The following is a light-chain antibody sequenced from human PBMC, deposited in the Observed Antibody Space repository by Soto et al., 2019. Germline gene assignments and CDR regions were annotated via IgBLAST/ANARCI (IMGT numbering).Light chain of an antibody. CDR2: GAS. CDR1: QTIDNT. Sequence: EIVMTQYQATLSLSPWEIATLSCRASQTIDNTLAWYQRKPGQAPRLLIYGASTRATGIPDRFSGSGSGTDFTLTISRLEPEDFAVYYCQQYGSSPRTFGQGSKVDIK. V-gene: IGKV3-20*01. J-gene: IGKJ1*01. CDR3: QQYGSSPRT.